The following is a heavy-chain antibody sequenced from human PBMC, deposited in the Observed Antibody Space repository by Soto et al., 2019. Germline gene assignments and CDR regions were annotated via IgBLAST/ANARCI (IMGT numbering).Heavy chain of an antibody. CDR1: GGTFSSYA. D-gene: IGHD1-26*01. Sequence: QVQLVQSGAEVKKPGSSVKVSCKASGGTFSSYAITWGRQAPGQGLDWMGEIIPIFGATNFAQRFQGRLTITADKSTTTAYMELSSLTSEDTAVYYCARMGGSFVDSWGQGTLVIVSS. V-gene: IGHV1-69*06. J-gene: IGHJ5*01. CDR2: IIPIFGAT. CDR3: ARMGGSFVDS.